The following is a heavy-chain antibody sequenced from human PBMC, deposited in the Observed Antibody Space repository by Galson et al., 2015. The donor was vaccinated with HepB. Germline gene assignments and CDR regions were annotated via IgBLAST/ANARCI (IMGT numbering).Heavy chain of an antibody. CDR3: ARSLRRSTNNYYYYMDV. CDR1: GGTFSSYA. V-gene: IGHV1-69*13. CDR2: IIPIFGTA. J-gene: IGHJ6*03. D-gene: IGHD2-8*01. Sequence: SVKVSCKASGGTFSSYAISWVRQAPGQGLEWMGGIIPIFGTANYAQKFQGRVTITADESTSTAYMELSSLRSEDTAVYYCARSLRRSTNNYYYYMDVWGKGTTVTVSS.